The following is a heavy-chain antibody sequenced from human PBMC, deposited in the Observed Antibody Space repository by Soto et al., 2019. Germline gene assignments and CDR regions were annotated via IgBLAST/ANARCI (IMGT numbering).Heavy chain of an antibody. CDR2: ISYDGRNS. CDR3: ARGWNPRLSPLDP. CDR1: GFTFPTYT. V-gene: IGHV3-30*14. J-gene: IGHJ5*02. Sequence: GASLRLPCAAFGFTFPTYTMFWVRQAPGKGLEWVAAISYDGRNSYYAGSVKGRFTISRENSKHIVSLQMTRLRPEDTAVYYCARGWNPRLSPLDPWAQGTLVTVSS. D-gene: IGHD1-1*01.